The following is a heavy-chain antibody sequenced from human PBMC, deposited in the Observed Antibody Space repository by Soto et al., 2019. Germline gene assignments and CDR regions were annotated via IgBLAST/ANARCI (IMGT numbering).Heavy chain of an antibody. Sequence: EVQLVESGGGFVQPGGSLRLSCAASGFTFRKFAMSWVRQALGKGLEWVSGISRSGGSTYYADSVKGRCTISTDNSKNPLYLQIDSLRVGDTATYYCARHGGEVPYAPVDVWGQGTPVTVSS. CDR1: GFTFRKFA. D-gene: IGHD3-10*01. CDR3: ARHGGEVPYAPVDV. V-gene: IGHV3-23*04. J-gene: IGHJ6*02. CDR2: ISRSGGST.